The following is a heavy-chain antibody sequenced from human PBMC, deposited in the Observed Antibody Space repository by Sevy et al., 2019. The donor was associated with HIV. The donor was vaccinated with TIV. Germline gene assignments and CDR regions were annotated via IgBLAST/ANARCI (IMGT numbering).Heavy chain of an antibody. CDR3: AKPPIGWTREGFDQ. CDR1: GFSFSSYE. J-gene: IGHJ4*02. V-gene: IGHV3-23*01. Sequence: GGSLRLSCAASGFSFSSYEMSWVRQAPGKGLEWVSGIYPSGDSTFYADSVKGRFTISRDNSKSTLYLQMNSLGADDTAIYYCAKPPIGWTREGFDQWGQGTLVTVSS. D-gene: IGHD6-19*01. CDR2: IYPSGDST.